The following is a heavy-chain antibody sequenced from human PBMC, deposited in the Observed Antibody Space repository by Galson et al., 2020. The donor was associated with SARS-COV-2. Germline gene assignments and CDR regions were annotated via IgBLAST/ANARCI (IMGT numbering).Heavy chain of an antibody. D-gene: IGHD1-1*01. J-gene: IGHJ4*02. V-gene: IGHV4-4*02. CDR1: GGSISSDNW. CDR3: SRPKTVAPFDS. Sequence: SETLSLTCAVSGGSISSDNWWSWVRQPPGKGLEWIGDIYHSGTTNYNPSLKSRLTISVDKSKNQFSLNLKSVTAADTAVYFCSRPKTVAPFDSWGQGTLVTVS. CDR2: IYHSGTT.